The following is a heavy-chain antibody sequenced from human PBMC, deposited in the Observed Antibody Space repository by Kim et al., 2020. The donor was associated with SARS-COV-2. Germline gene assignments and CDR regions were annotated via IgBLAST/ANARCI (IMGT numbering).Heavy chain of an antibody. D-gene: IGHD3-16*02. CDR3: ARTYYDYVWGSYRYTTYFDY. CDR1: GGSISSGSYY. Sequence: SETLSLTCTVSGGSISSGSYYWSWIRQPAGKGLEWIGRIYTSGSTNYNPSLKSRVTISVDTSKNQFSLKLSSVTAADTAVYYCARTYYDYVWGSYRYTTYFDYWGQGSLVTVSS. CDR2: IYTSGST. J-gene: IGHJ4*02. V-gene: IGHV4-61*02.